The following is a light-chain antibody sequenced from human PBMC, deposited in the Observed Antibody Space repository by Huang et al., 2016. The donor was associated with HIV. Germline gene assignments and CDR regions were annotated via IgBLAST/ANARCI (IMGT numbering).Light chain of an antibody. V-gene: IGKV3-11*01. Sequence: EIVLTQSPATLSLSPGERATLSCRASQSVSSYLAWYKQKPGQAPRLLIYDASNRATGIPARFSGSGSGTDFTLTISSLELEDFAVYYCQQRSNRLTFGGGTKVEIK. J-gene: IGKJ4*01. CDR1: QSVSSY. CDR3: QQRSNRLT. CDR2: DAS.